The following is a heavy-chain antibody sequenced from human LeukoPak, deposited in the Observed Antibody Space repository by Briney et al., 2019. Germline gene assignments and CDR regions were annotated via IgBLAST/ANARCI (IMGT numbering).Heavy chain of an antibody. D-gene: IGHD3-22*01. Sequence: ASVKVSCKASGGTFSSYAISWVRQAPGQGLEWVGRIIPTLGIANYAQKFQGRVTMTEDTSTDTAYMELSSLRSEDTAVYYCATDSSGRLDAFDIWGQGTMVTVSS. CDR3: ATDSSGRLDAFDI. CDR2: IIPTLGIA. CDR1: GGTFSSYA. J-gene: IGHJ3*02. V-gene: IGHV1-69*04.